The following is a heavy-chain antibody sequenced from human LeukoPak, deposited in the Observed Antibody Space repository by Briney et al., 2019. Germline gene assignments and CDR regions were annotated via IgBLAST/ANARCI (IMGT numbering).Heavy chain of an antibody. CDR1: GFTFSSYA. CDR2: ISGSGGST. V-gene: IGHV3-23*01. Sequence: GGSLRLSCAASGFTFSSYAMSWVRQAPGKGLEWVSAISGSGGSTYYADSVKGRFTISRDNSKNTLYLQMNSLRAEDTAVYYCAKGGTYYYGSGSHPFDYWGQGTLVTVSS. J-gene: IGHJ4*02. D-gene: IGHD3-10*01. CDR3: AKGGTYYYGSGSHPFDY.